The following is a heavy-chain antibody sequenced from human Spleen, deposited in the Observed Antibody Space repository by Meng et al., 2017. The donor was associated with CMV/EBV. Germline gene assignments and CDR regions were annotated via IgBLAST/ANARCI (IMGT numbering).Heavy chain of an antibody. CDR3: MDLVGS. CDR2: IRSKAYGGTS. V-gene: IGHV3-49*04. D-gene: IGHD3/OR15-3a*01. Sequence: GESLKISCAASGFTFSSYSMNWVRQASGKGLEWVGFIRSKAYGGTSEYAASVKGRFNISRDDSKSIAYLQMNSLKTEDTAVYYCMDLVGSWGQGTLVTVSS. CDR1: GFTFSSYS. J-gene: IGHJ5*02.